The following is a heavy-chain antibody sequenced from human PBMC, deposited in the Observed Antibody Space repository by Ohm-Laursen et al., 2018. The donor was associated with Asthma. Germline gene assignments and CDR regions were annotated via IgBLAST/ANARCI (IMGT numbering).Heavy chain of an antibody. D-gene: IGHD2-15*01. Sequence: SLRLSCSASGFTFSSYCMNWVRQAPGKGLEWVAAITHNSSYKNYADSVKGRFTISRDNAKNSLYLQMNSLRADDTAVYYCAREYCSGGSCRSPGYYGMDVWGQGTTVTVSS. V-gene: IGHV3-21*01. CDR3: AREYCSGGSCRSPGYYGMDV. CDR2: ITHNSSYK. J-gene: IGHJ6*02. CDR1: GFTFSSYC.